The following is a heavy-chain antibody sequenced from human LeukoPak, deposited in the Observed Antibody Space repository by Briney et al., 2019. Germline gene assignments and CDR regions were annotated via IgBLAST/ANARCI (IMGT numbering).Heavy chain of an antibody. J-gene: IGHJ4*02. CDR3: ARDRGGYDYPPDY. Sequence: GGSLRLSCAASGFTFSSYWMSWVRQAPGKGLEWVANIKQDGSEKYYVDFVKGRFTISRDNVKNSLYLQMNSLRAEDTAVYYCARDRGGYDYPPDYWGQGTLVTVSS. CDR2: IKQDGSEK. V-gene: IGHV3-7*04. D-gene: IGHD5-12*01. CDR1: GFTFSSYW.